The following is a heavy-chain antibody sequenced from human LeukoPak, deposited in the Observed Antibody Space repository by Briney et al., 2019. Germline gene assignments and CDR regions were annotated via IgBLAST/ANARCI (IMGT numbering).Heavy chain of an antibody. J-gene: IGHJ4*02. CDR2: INQDGSEK. D-gene: IGHD5-24*01. CDR3: ARERDGRFFDY. V-gene: IGHV3-7*01. Sequence: GGSLRLSCAVSGLTFRSFWMSWVRQAPGKGLEWVANINQDGSEKYFVDSVRGRFTISRDNSKNSLQLEMNTLGAEDTALYYCARERDGRFFDYWGQGTLVTVSS. CDR1: GLTFRSFW.